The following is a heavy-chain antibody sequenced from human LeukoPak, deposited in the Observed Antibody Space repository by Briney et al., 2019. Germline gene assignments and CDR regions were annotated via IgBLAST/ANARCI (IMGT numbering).Heavy chain of an antibody. Sequence: PSQTLSLTCTVSGGSISSGGYYWSWIRQPPGKGLEWIGYIYHSGSTYYNPSLKSRVTISVDTSKNQFSLKLRSVTAADTAVYYCARELAYCGGDCYLSAFDIWGQGTMVTASS. CDR2: IYHSGST. D-gene: IGHD2-21*02. V-gene: IGHV4-30-2*01. CDR3: ARELAYCGGDCYLSAFDI. CDR1: GGSISSGGYY. J-gene: IGHJ3*02.